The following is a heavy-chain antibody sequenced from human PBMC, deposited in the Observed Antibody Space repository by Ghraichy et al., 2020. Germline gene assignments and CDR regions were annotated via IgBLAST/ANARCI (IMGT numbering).Heavy chain of an antibody. D-gene: IGHD6-19*01. CDR3: AKLASGWYSSYYFDY. Sequence: GSLNISCAASGFTFSSYAMSWVRQAPGKGLEWVSAISGSGGSTYYADSVKGRFTISRDNSKNTLYLQMNSLRAEDTAVYYCAKLASGWYSSYYFDYWGQGTLVTVSS. J-gene: IGHJ4*02. CDR2: ISGSGGST. CDR1: GFTFSSYA. V-gene: IGHV3-23*01.